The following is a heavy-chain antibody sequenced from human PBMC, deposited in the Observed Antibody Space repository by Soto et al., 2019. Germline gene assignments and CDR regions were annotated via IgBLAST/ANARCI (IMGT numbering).Heavy chain of an antibody. CDR2: ISSSSSTI. V-gene: IGHV3-48*01. Sequence: EVQLVESGGGLVQPGGSLRLSCAASGSTFSSYSMNWVRQAPGKGLEWVSYISSSSSTIYYADSVKGRFTISRDNAKNSLYLQMNSLRAEDTAVYYCARRSYYGMDVWGQGTTVTVSS. CDR3: ARRSYYGMDV. J-gene: IGHJ6*02. CDR1: GSTFSSYS.